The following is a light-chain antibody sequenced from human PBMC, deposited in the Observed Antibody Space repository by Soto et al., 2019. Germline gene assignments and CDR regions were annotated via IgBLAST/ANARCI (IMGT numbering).Light chain of an antibody. CDR2: EVS. Sequence: QSALTQPASVSGSPGQSITISCTGTSSDVGGYNYVSWYQQHPGKAPKLMIYEVSNRPSGVSNRFSGSKSGNTASLTISGLQAEDEADFYCSSYTSSSTPHVFGTGTKVTVL. CDR3: SSYTSSSTPHV. CDR1: SSDVGGYNY. J-gene: IGLJ1*01. V-gene: IGLV2-14*01.